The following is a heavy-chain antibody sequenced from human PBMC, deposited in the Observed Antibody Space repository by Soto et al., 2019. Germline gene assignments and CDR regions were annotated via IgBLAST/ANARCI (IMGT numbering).Heavy chain of an antibody. CDR3: ARRKGTRPRGYGGDGHFDY. D-gene: IGHD5-12*01. Sequence: GASVKVSCKASGYTFTSYYMHWVRQAPGQGLEWMGIINPSGGSTSYAQKFQGRVTMTRDTSTSTVYMELSSLRSEDTAVYYCARRKGTRPRGYGGDGHFDYWGQGTLVTVSS. J-gene: IGHJ4*02. CDR1: GYTFTSYY. V-gene: IGHV1-46*01. CDR2: INPSGGST.